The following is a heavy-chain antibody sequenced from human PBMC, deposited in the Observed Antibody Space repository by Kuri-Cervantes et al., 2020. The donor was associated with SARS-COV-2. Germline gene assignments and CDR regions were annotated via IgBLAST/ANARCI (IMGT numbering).Heavy chain of an antibody. Sequence: GESLKISCAASGFIVISNSMSWVRQAPGKGLEWVPFIYSGGGTHYADSVKGRFTISRDDSKNTLYLQMNSLRDEDTAVYYCASDTSSWSSYYYDMDVWGQGTTVTVSS. D-gene: IGHD2-2*01. CDR2: IYSGGGT. CDR1: GFIVISNS. J-gene: IGHJ6*02. CDR3: ASDTSSWSSYYYDMDV. V-gene: IGHV3-53*01.